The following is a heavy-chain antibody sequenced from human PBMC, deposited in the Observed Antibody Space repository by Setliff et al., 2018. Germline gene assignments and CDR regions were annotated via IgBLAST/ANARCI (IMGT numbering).Heavy chain of an antibody. CDR1: GGSISSHY. J-gene: IGHJ4*02. V-gene: IGHV4-59*11. Sequence: SETLSLTCTVSGGSISSHYWSWIRQPPGKGLEWIGSIYYSGSTNYNPSLKSRVTISLDTSRNQFSLKLRSVTAADTALYYCTVYNTGSSKDHYWGQGTPVTVSS. CDR2: IYYSGST. CDR3: TVYNTGSSKDHY. D-gene: IGHD2-8*02.